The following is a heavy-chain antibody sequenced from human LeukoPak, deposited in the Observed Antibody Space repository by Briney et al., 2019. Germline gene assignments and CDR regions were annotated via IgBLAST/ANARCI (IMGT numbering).Heavy chain of an antibody. J-gene: IGHJ4*01. D-gene: IGHD2/OR15-2a*01. Sequence: GGSLRLSCAASGFTFRAYAMHWVRQAPGQGLEWVAVISYDGSRTYTADSVKGRITISRDNSEDTGYLHMYILRPEHTAVYYCARDAQDYFDSTTSFDYWGHGTLLIVSS. CDR2: ISYDGSRT. CDR3: ARDAQDYFDSTTSFDY. CDR1: GFTFRAYA. V-gene: IGHV3-30*04.